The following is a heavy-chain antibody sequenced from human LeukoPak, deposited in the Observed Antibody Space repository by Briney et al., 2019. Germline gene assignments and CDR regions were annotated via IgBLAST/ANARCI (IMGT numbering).Heavy chain of an antibody. D-gene: IGHD6-13*01. CDR1: GGTFSSYA. CDR3: AWPSGNNGCSSSWYTPDY. V-gene: IGHV1-69*13. J-gene: IGHJ4*02. Sequence: GASVKVSCKASGGTFSSYAISWVRQAPGQGLEWMGGIIPIFGTANYAQKFQGRVTITADESTSTAYMELSSLRSEDTAVYYCAWPSGNNGCSSSWYTPDYWGQGTLVTVSS. CDR2: IIPIFGTA.